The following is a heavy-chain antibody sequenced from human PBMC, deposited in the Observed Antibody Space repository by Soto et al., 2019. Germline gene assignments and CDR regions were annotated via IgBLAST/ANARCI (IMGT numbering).Heavy chain of an antibody. D-gene: IGHD3-3*01. CDR1: GGSFSGYY. Sequence: SETLSLTCAVYGGSFSGYYWSWIRQPPGKGLEWIGEINHSGSTNYNPSLKSRVTISVDTSKNQFSLKLSSVTAADTAVYYCARGRGTYYDFWSGYYRGLYYFDYWGQGTLVTVSS. J-gene: IGHJ4*02. V-gene: IGHV4-34*01. CDR3: ARGRGTYYDFWSGYYRGLYYFDY. CDR2: INHSGST.